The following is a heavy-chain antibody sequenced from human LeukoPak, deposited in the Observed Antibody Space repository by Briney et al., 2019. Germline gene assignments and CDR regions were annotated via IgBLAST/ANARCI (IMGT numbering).Heavy chain of an antibody. Sequence: SETLSLTCAVYGGSFSGYYWSWIRQPPGKGLEWIGEINHSGSTNYNPSLKSRVTISVDTSKNQFSLKLSSVTAADTAVFYCARGYCSSTSCYNFDYWGQGTLVTVSS. D-gene: IGHD2-2*02. CDR1: GGSFSGYY. J-gene: IGHJ4*02. CDR2: INHSGST. CDR3: ARGYCSSTSCYNFDY. V-gene: IGHV4-34*01.